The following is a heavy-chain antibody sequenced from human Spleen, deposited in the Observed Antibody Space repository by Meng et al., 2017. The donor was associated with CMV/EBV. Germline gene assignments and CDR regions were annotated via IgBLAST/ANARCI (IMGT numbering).Heavy chain of an antibody. V-gene: IGHV4-59*01. CDR3: ARDLWQQLDYNDAFDI. D-gene: IGHD6-13*01. CDR1: GGSISSYY. Sequence: SETLSLTCTVSGGSISSYYWSWIRQPPGKGLEWIGYIYYSGSTNYNPSLKSRVTISVDTSKNQFSLKLSSVTAADTAVYYCARDLWQQLDYNDAFDIWGQGTMVTVS. CDR2: IYYSGST. J-gene: IGHJ3*02.